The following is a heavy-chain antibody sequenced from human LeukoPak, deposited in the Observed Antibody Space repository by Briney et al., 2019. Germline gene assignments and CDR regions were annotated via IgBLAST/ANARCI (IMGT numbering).Heavy chain of an antibody. CDR3: ARALGDYFDY. D-gene: IGHD3-3*01. Sequence: GGSLRLSCAASGFTFSSYYMNWVRQAPGKGLEGVSSITTSSTYIYYADSVRGRFTLSRDNAKNSLYLQMNSLRAEDTAVYYCARALGDYFDYWGQGTLVTVSS. J-gene: IGHJ4*02. V-gene: IGHV3-21*01. CDR1: GFTFSSYY. CDR2: ITTSSTYI.